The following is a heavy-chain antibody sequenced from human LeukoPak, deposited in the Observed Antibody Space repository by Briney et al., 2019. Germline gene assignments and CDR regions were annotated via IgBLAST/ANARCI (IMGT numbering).Heavy chain of an antibody. Sequence: ASVKVSCKASGNIFTGYYMHWVRQAPGQGLEWMGWINPNSGGTNYAQKFQGRVTMTRDTSISTAYIELSRLRSDDTAVYYCARGGTMIVVVTPLDYWGQGTLVTVSS. CDR1: GNIFTGYY. CDR3: ARGGTMIVVVTPLDY. V-gene: IGHV1-2*02. J-gene: IGHJ4*02. D-gene: IGHD3-22*01. CDR2: INPNSGGT.